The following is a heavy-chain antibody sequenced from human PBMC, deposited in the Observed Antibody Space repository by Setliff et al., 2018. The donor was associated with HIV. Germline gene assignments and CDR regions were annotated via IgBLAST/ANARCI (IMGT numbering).Heavy chain of an antibody. Sequence: ASVKVSCKASGGTFSNYAISWVRQAPGQGLEWMGGIIPIFGSTKYAQKFQDRVIITADESTHTADMELSSLRSEDTAVYYCARDDHYYDSRSFYSDWYFDLWGRGTLVTVSS. CDR3: ARDDHYYDSRSFYSDWYFDL. CDR2: IIPIFGST. V-gene: IGHV1-69*13. CDR1: GGTFSNYA. D-gene: IGHD3-10*01. J-gene: IGHJ2*01.